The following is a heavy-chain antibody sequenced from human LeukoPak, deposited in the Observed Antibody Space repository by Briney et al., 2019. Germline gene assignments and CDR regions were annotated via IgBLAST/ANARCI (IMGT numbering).Heavy chain of an antibody. CDR2: FYHSGST. V-gene: IGHV4-38-2*02. D-gene: IGHD5-24*01. CDR1: GHSISSGYY. Sequence: PSETLSLTCTVSGHSISSGYYWGWIRQPPGEGLEWSGRFYHSGSTYYNPSLKSRLTISEPTSKTQFSLKLSSVTAADTAVYYCARGNGYSGWFDPWGQGTLVTVSS. CDR3: ARGNGYSGWFDP. J-gene: IGHJ5*02.